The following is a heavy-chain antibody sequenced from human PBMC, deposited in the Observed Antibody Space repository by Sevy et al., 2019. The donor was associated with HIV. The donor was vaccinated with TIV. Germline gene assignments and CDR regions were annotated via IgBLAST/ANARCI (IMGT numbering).Heavy chain of an antibody. CDR2: IRSKANSYAT. D-gene: IGHD6-6*01. CDR1: GFTLSGSD. CDR3: TRPAGDSSSSGFDY. V-gene: IGHV3-73*01. J-gene: IGHJ4*02. Sequence: GGSLRLSCAASGFTLSGSDMHWVRQASGKGLEWVGRIRSKANSYATAYAASVKGRFTISRDDSKNTAYLQMNSLKSEDTAVYYCTRPAGDSSSSGFDYWGQGTLVTVSS.